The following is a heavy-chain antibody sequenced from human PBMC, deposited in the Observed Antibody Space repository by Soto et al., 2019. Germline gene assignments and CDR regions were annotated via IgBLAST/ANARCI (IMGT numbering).Heavy chain of an antibody. D-gene: IGHD4-17*01. J-gene: IGHJ4*02. CDR2: IRSKANSYAT. V-gene: IGHV3-73*02. CDR3: TSPNYGVADY. Sequence: EVQLVESGGGLVQPGGSLKLSCAASGFTFSGSAMHWVRQASGKGLEWVGRIRSKANSYATAYAASVKGRFTISRDDSKNTACLQMNSLKTEDPAVYYCTSPNYGVADYWGQGTLVTVSS. CDR1: GFTFSGSA.